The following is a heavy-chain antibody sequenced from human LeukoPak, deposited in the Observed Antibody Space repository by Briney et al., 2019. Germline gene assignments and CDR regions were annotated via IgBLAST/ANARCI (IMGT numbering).Heavy chain of an antibody. V-gene: IGHV5-51*01. CDR1: GYSFTSYW. J-gene: IGHJ4*02. Sequence: GESLKISCKGSGYSFTSYWIGWVRQMPGKGLEWMGIIYPGDSDTRYSPSFQGQVTISADKSITTAYLQWSSLKASDTAMYYCARQTYCSDTSCYFFDYWGQGTLVTVSS. CDR2: IYPGDSDT. D-gene: IGHD2-2*01. CDR3: ARQTYCSDTSCYFFDY.